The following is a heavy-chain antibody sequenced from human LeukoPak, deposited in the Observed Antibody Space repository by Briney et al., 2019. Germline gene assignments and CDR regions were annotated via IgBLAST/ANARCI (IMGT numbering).Heavy chain of an antibody. V-gene: IGHV1-3*01. Sequence: ASVKVSCKASGYTFTSYAMHWVRQAPGQRLEWMGWINAGNGNTKYSQKFQGRVTITRDTSASTAYMELSSLRSEDTAVYYCARNHQTQMYNWFDPWGQGTLVTVSS. CDR1: GYTFTSYA. J-gene: IGHJ5*02. CDR3: ARNHQTQMYNWFDP. CDR2: INAGNGNT.